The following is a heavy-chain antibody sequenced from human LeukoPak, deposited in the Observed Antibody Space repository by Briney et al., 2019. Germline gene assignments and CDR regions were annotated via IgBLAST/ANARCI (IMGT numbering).Heavy chain of an antibody. V-gene: IGHV5-51*01. D-gene: IGHD3-16*02. Sequence: GESLKISCKGSGYTFTSYWIAWVRQMPGKGLEWMGIIYPDDSDTRYSPSFQGQVTISADKSISTAYLQWSSLKASDTAMYYCARHSILGKLSFHDNWGQGTLVTVSS. CDR2: IYPDDSDT. J-gene: IGHJ4*02. CDR3: ARHSILGKLSFHDN. CDR1: GYTFTSYW.